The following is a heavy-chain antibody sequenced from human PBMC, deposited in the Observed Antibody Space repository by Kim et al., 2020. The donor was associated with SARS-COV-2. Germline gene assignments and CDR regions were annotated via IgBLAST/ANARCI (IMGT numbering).Heavy chain of an antibody. Sequence: GGSLRLSCAASGFTFSSHGMHWVRQAPGKGLEWVAAMSDDGSNKYYADSVKGRFTISRSNSKNTLYLQMNSLRAEDTAVYYCAKDGLGYSSCWYFVGADDPWGRENLVTVSS. D-gene: IGHD6-13*01. CDR2: MSDDGSNK. CDR3: AKDGLGYSSCWYFVGADDP. CDR1: GFTFSSHG. V-gene: IGHV3-30*18. J-gene: IGHJ5*02.